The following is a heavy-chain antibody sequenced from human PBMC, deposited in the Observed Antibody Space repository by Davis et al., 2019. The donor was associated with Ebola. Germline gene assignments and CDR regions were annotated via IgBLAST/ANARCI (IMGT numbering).Heavy chain of an antibody. CDR3: ARVGGSTSDLYYYYGMDV. V-gene: IGHV1-69*06. J-gene: IGHJ6*02. CDR2: IIPIFGTA. D-gene: IGHD2-2*01. Sequence: SVKVSCKASGYTFTRYGISWVRQAPGQGLEWMGGIIPIFGTANYAQKFQGRVTITADKSTTTAYMELSSLRSEDTAVYYCARVGGSTSDLYYYYGMDVWGQGTTVTVSS. CDR1: GYTFTRYG.